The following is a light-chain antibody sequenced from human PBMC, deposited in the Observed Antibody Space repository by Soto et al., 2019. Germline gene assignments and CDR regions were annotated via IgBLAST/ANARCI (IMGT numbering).Light chain of an antibody. CDR1: SGDIGTYNY. V-gene: IGLV2-14*01. J-gene: IGLJ1*01. CDR3: SSYTATTTLYV. Sequence: QSVLTQPASVSGSPGQSITISCAGTSGDIGTYNYVSWYHQHPGEAPKLLICEVNKRPSGVSNRFSGSKSGTTASLTISGLQAEDEADYYCSSYTATTTLYVFGTGTKVTVL. CDR2: EVN.